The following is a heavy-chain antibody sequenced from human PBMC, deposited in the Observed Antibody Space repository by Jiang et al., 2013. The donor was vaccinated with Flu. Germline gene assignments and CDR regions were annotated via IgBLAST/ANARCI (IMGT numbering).Heavy chain of an antibody. CDR3: AKDFWAIEPGGY. Sequence: VQLVESGGGVVQPGGSLRLSCAASGFSFRNYAMHWVRQVPDKGLEWVTYLGYDGRTEYYADSVKGRFTVSRDNSKNTLYLQMNSLRSEDTAVYYCAKDFWAIEPGGYWGQGTLVTVSS. V-gene: IGHV3-30*02. D-gene: IGHD3-3*01. CDR2: LGYDGRTE. J-gene: IGHJ4*02. CDR1: GFSFRNYA.